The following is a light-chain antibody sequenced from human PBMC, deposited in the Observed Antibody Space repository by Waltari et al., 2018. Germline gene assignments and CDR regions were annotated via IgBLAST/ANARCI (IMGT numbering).Light chain of an antibody. V-gene: IGKV4-1*01. Sequence: DIVMAQSPDSLAVSLGERATISCKSSQTILSPTNMKSVAWYQQKPGQPPTLRIYWASTRQSGVPDRFSGRGSGTDFNLTIDGLQAEDVAIYYCHQYYTSPNTVGGGTQVEIK. CDR1: QTILSPTNMKS. CDR2: WAS. CDR3: HQYYTSPNT. J-gene: IGKJ4*01.